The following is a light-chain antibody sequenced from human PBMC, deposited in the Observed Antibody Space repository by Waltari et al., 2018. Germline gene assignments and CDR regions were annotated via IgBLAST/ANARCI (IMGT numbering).Light chain of an antibody. CDR3: LQYSNWYRT. Sequence: IVMTQSPATLSVSPGETATLSCRANQRITTNLAWFQRKPGQAPRLLIYDASSRATGIPDRFSGGGSGTDFTLTISSLQSADFAVYYCLQYSNWYRTFGPGTKVEIK. V-gene: IGKV3-15*01. CDR2: DAS. J-gene: IGKJ1*01. CDR1: QRITTN.